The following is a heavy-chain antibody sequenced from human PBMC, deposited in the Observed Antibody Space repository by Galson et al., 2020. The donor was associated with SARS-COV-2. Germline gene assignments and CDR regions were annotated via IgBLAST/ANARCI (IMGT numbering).Heavy chain of an antibody. V-gene: IGHV4-59*01. J-gene: IGHJ3*01. Sequence: ETSAPLSLPCTVSGGSMSSSYWSWIRQPPGKGLERIGSFYYSGSTKYNPSLKSRVTISVDTSKNHCSLKLSSVTAADTAVYYCARDQGYSPNAFDVWGQGTMVTVSS. CDR1: GGSMSSSY. D-gene: IGHD4-4*01. CDR2: FYYSGST. CDR3: ARDQGYSPNAFDV.